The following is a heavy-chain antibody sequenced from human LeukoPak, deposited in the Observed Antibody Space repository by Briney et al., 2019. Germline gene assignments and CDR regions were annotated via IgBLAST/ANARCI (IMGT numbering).Heavy chain of an antibody. Sequence: GASVKVSCKASGGTFSSYAISWVRQAPGQGLEWMGGIIPIFGTANYAQKFQGRVTITADESTSTAYMELSSLRSEDTAVYYCARYSYGYVGAFDIWGQGTMVTVSS. CDR3: ARYSYGYVGAFDI. D-gene: IGHD5-18*01. V-gene: IGHV1-69*13. CDR1: GGTFSSYA. CDR2: IIPIFGTA. J-gene: IGHJ3*02.